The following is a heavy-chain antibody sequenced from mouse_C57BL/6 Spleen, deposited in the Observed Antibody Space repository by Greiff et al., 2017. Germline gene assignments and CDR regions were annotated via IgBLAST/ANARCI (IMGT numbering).Heavy chain of an antibody. D-gene: IGHD2-12*01. Sequence: QVQLQQPGTELVMPGASVKLSCKASGYTFTSYWMHWVKQRPGQGLEWIGNINPSNGGTNYNEKFKSKATLTVDKSSSTAYMQLSSLTSEDSAVYYCASLYYYSSGPYWYFDVWGTGTTVTVSS. CDR2: INPSNGGT. CDR3: ASLYYYSSGPYWYFDV. V-gene: IGHV1-53*01. CDR1: GYTFTSYW. J-gene: IGHJ1*03.